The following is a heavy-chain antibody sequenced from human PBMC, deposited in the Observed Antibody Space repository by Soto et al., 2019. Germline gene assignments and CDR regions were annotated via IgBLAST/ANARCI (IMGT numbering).Heavy chain of an antibody. J-gene: IGHJ4*02. CDR1: GFTFSSYA. V-gene: IGHV3-23*01. D-gene: IGHD6-19*01. Sequence: ALRLSCAASGFTFSSYAMSWVRQAPGKGLEWVSAISGSGGSTYYADSVKGRFTISRDNSKNTLYLQMNSLRAEDTAVYYCAKDRMVRGWYEGYWSQGTLVTVSS. CDR2: ISGSGGST. CDR3: AKDRMVRGWYEGY.